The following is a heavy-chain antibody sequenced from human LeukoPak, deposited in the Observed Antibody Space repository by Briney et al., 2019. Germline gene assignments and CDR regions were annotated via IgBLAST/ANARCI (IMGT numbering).Heavy chain of an antibody. CDR3: ARVDAGGRDY. J-gene: IGHJ4*02. V-gene: IGHV4-30-4*01. CDR1: GYSINSGSY. D-gene: IGHD4-23*01. Sequence: SETLPLTCTVSGYSINSGSYWSWIRQPPGKGLEWIGYIYYSGSTYYNPSLKSRVTISVDTSKNQFSLKLSSVTAADTAVYYCARVDAGGRDYWGQGTLVTVSS. CDR2: IYYSGST.